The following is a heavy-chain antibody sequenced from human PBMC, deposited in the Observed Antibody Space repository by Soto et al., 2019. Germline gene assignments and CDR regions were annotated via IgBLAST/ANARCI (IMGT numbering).Heavy chain of an antibody. V-gene: IGHV1-18*01. Sequence: SVKGSCKAFGYTFTSYGISWVLMAPGQGLEWMGWISAYNGNTNYAQKLQGRVTMTTDTSTSTAYMELRSLRSDDTAVYYCARVTDLSYEYVWGIYRNTAYFDYWGQGTLVTVSS. J-gene: IGHJ4*02. CDR1: GYTFTSYG. CDR3: ARVTDLSYEYVWGIYRNTAYFDY. CDR2: ISAYNGNT. D-gene: IGHD3-16*02.